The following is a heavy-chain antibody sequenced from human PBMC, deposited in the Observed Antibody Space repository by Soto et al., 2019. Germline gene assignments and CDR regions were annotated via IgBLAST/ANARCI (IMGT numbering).Heavy chain of an antibody. V-gene: IGHV4-31*03. CDR1: SGSIINNNYF. D-gene: IGHD1-7*01. CDR2: IHYSGSA. CDR3: AREVITATDTDAFDL. Sequence: QVQLQESGPGLVKPSQTLSLTCTVSSGSIINNNYFWSWVRQHPGKGLEWIAYIHYSGSAYYNPSLKSRVTISVDTSKNQFSLELSSVTAADTAVYYCAREVITATDTDAFDLWGHGTMVTVSS. J-gene: IGHJ3*01.